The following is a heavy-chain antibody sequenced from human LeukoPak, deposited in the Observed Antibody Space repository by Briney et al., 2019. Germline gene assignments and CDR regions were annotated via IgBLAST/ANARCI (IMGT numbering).Heavy chain of an antibody. CDR2: IYYSGST. CDR3: ANNDGYSPFDY. Sequence: SETLSLTCTVSGGSISSYYWSWIRQPPGKGLEWIGYIYYSGSTNYNPSLKSRVTISVDTSKNQFSLKLSSVTAADTAVYYCANNDGYSPFDYWGQGTLVTVSS. CDR1: GGSISSYY. V-gene: IGHV4-59*01. J-gene: IGHJ4*02. D-gene: IGHD5-24*01.